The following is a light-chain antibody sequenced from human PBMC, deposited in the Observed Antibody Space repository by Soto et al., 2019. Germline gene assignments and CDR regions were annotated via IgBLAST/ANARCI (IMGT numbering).Light chain of an antibody. CDR1: QSVSSSY. CDR2: GAF. V-gene: IGKV3-20*01. J-gene: IGKJ1*01. Sequence: EIVLTQSPGTLSLSPGERATLSCRASQSVSSSYLAWYQQKPGQAPRLLFSGAFNRATDTPDRFSGSGSGTDFTLIISGVEAEDFAMYYCQQYGDSPWTFGQGTRVDFK. CDR3: QQYGDSPWT.